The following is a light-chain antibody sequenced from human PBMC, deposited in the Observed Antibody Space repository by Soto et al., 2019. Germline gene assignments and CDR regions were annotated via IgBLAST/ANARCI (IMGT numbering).Light chain of an antibody. CDR2: KAS. V-gene: IGKV1-5*03. Sequence: DIQMTQSPSTLSASVGDRVAITCRASRNINNLLAWYQQKPGKAPKLLIYKASSLESGVPSRFSGSGSGPEFTLTISSLQPDDFATYYCQRYYSFPLTFGGGTKVEIK. J-gene: IGKJ4*01. CDR1: RNINNL. CDR3: QRYYSFPLT.